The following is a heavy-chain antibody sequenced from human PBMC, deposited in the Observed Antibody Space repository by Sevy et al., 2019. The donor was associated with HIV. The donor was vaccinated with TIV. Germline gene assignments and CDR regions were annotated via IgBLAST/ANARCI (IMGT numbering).Heavy chain of an antibody. D-gene: IGHD2-2*01. CDR1: GVSIRSSGYY. J-gene: IGHJ6*02. Sequence: SETLSLTCTVSGVSIRSSGYYWGWIRQPPGKGLEWIGSIFYSGSPNYNPALKSRATISVDTSKNQFSLKLSSVTDADTAVYYCARQREDIIVIPAAFYGMDVWGQGTTVTVSS. CDR3: ARQREDIIVIPAAFYGMDV. CDR2: IFYSGSP. V-gene: IGHV4-39*01.